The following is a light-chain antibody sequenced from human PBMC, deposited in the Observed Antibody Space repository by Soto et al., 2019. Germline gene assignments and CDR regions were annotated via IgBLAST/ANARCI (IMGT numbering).Light chain of an antibody. CDR2: DAS. CDR3: QQYQNYWP. J-gene: IGKJ1*01. CDR1: QTISIF. V-gene: IGKV1-5*01. Sequence: DIQMTQSPSSLSASVRDRVTITCRASQTISIFLNWYQQKPGKAPKLLIYDASSLESGVPSRISGSGSGTEFTLTISSLQPDDFATYYCQQYQNYWPFGQGTKVDI.